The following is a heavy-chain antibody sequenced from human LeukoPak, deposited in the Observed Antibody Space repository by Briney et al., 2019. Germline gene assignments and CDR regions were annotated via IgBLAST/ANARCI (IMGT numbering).Heavy chain of an antibody. D-gene: IGHD3-10*01. V-gene: IGHV4-39*07. J-gene: IGHJ6*03. CDR1: GGSISTSNYY. CDR3: ARGQGSGSYSLGYYYYYMDV. Sequence: SETLSLTCTVSGGSISTSNYYWGWIRQPPGKGLEWIGNIFYSGSTNYNPSLKSRVTISVDTSKNQFSLKLSSVTAADTAVYYCARGQGSGSYSLGYYYYYMDVWGKGTTVTISS. CDR2: IFYSGST.